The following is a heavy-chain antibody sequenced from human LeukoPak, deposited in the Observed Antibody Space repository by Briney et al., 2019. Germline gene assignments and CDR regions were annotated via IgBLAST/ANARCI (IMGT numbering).Heavy chain of an antibody. J-gene: IGHJ5*02. Sequence: SQTLSLTCTVSGGSISSGDYYWSWIRQPPGKGLEWIGYIYYSGSTYYNPSPKNRVTISVDTSKNQFSLKLSSVTAADTAVYYCARLSYSSSSCWFDPWGQGTLVTVSS. CDR2: IYYSGST. V-gene: IGHV4-30-4*08. CDR3: ARLSYSSSSCWFDP. D-gene: IGHD6-6*01. CDR1: GGSISSGDYY.